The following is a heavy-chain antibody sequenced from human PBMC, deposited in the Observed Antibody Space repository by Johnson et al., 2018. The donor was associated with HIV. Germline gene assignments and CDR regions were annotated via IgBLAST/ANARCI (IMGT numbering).Heavy chain of an antibody. D-gene: IGHD4-17*01. V-gene: IGHV3-30*02. Sequence: QVQLVESGGGVVQPGGSLRLSCAASGFTFSSYGMHWVRQAPGKGLEWVSFIRYDGSNKYYADSVKGRFTISRDNSKNTLYLQMNSLRAEDTAVYYCAKESCYGDLLAALDIWGQGTMVTVSS. CDR3: AKESCYGDLLAALDI. CDR2: IRYDGSNK. J-gene: IGHJ3*02. CDR1: GFTFSSYG.